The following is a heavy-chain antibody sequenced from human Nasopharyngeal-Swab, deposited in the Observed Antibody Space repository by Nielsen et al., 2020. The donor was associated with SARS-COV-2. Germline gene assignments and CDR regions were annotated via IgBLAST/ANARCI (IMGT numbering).Heavy chain of an antibody. V-gene: IGHV3-30-3*01. CDR3: ARDGGYYDSSGYAQLFDY. CDR1: GFTFSSYA. CDR2: ISYDGSNK. Sequence: GESLKISCAASGFTFSSYAMHWVRQAPGKGLEWVAVISYDGSNKYYADSVKGRFTISRDNSKNTLYLQMNSLRAKDTAVYYCARDGGYYDSSGYAQLFDYWGQGTLVTVSS. D-gene: IGHD3-22*01. J-gene: IGHJ4*02.